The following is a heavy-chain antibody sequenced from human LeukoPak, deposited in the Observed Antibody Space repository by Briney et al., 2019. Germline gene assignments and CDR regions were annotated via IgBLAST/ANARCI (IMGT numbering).Heavy chain of an antibody. CDR2: IYSSGST. J-gene: IGHJ4*02. V-gene: IGHV4-4*08. CDR1: GGSISSYY. CDR3: ARGETYYYGSGSYLVGY. D-gene: IGHD3-10*01. Sequence: SETLSLTCTVSGGSISSYYWSWIRQPPGEGLEWIGYIYSSGSTNYNPSLKSRVTISVDTSKNQFSLKLSSVTAADTAVYYCARGETYYYGSGSYLVGYWGQGTLVTVSS.